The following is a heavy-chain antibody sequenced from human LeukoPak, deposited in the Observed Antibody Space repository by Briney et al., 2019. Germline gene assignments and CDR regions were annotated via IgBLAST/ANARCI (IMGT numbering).Heavy chain of an antibody. J-gene: IGHJ4*02. CDR1: GFTFSIYS. V-gene: IGHV3-21*04. CDR3: AKSSPPPLRY. Sequence: GGSLRLSCAASGFTFSIYSINWVRQAPGKGLEWVSFITGNSNYIYYADSVKGRFTISRDNAKNSLYPQMNSLRAEDTAVYYCAKSSPPPLRYWGQGTLVTVSS. CDR2: ITGNSNYI.